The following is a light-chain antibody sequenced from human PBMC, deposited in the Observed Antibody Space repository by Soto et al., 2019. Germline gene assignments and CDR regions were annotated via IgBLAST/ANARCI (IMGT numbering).Light chain of an antibody. CDR2: EGS. Sequence: QSVLTQPASVSGSPGQSITFSCTGTRSDVGNYNLVSWYQQRPGKAPKLMIYEGSKRPSGVSDRFSGSKSGITASLTISGLQAEDEADYHCCSYADTTTYVFGTGTKVTVL. CDR3: CSYADTTTYV. V-gene: IGLV2-23*01. CDR1: RSDVGNYNL. J-gene: IGLJ1*01.